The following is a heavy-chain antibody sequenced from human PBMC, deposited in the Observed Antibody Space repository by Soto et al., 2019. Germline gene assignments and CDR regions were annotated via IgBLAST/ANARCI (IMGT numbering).Heavy chain of an antibody. V-gene: IGHV3-7*01. D-gene: IGHD6-13*01. CDR2: IKQDGSEK. CDR1: GFTFSSYW. Sequence: GGSLRLSCAASGFTFSSYWMSWVRQAPGKGLEWVANIKQDGSEKYYVDSVKGRFTISRDNAKNSLYLQMNSLRAEDTAVYYCASIFRAGHYYYYYGMDVWGQGTTVTVSS. J-gene: IGHJ6*02. CDR3: ASIFRAGHYYYYYGMDV.